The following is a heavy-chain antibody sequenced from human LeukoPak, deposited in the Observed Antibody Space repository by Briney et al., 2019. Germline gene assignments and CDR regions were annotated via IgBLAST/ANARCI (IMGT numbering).Heavy chain of an antibody. V-gene: IGHV4-39*01. CDR1: GGSISSNSYY. D-gene: IGHD3-3*01. CDR3: ATVFTIFGVDYGMDV. CDR2: IYYSGTT. Sequence: PSETLSLTCTASGGSISSNSYYWVRIRQPPGQELVWIRSIYYSGTTYYNPSLNSRATTSVDTSKNQFSLKLSSVTAADAAVYYCATVFTIFGVDYGMDVWGQGTTVTVSS. J-gene: IGHJ6*02.